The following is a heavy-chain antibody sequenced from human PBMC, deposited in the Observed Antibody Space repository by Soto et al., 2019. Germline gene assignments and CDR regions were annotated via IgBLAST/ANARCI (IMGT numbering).Heavy chain of an antibody. V-gene: IGHV1-46*03. CDR1: GYTFTSYY. CDR3: ARELRYCSGGSCYSLRTDNWFDP. J-gene: IGHJ5*02. CDR2: INPSGGST. D-gene: IGHD2-15*01. Sequence: ASVKVSCKASGYTFTSYYMHWVRQAPGQGLEWMGIINPSGGSTSYAQKFQGRVTMTRDTSTSTVYMELSSLRSEDTAVYYCARELRYCSGGSCYSLRTDNWFDPWGQGTLVTVS.